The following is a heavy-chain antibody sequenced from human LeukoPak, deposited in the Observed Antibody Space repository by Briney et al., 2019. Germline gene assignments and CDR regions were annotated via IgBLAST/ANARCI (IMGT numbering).Heavy chain of an antibody. CDR1: GGSFSGYY. V-gene: IGHV4-34*01. CDR3: ARDRRWDGYVRPPNAPNDY. CDR2: INHSGST. Sequence: SETLSLTCAVYGGSFSGYYWGWIRQPPGKGLEWIGEINHSGSTNYNPSLKSRVTISVDTSKNQFSLKLSSVTAADTAVYYCARDRRWDGYVRPPNAPNDYWGQGTLVTVSS. J-gene: IGHJ4*02. D-gene: IGHD5-18*01.